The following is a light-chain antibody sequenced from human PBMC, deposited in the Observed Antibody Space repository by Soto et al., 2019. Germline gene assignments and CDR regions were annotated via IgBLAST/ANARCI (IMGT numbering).Light chain of an antibody. CDR3: QKSDSYPFT. J-gene: IGKJ2*01. Sequence: DIQMTQSPSSLSVSVGDRVTITCRTSQSITNYLNWYQQKPGKAPKLLVYAASSLQSGVPSRFSGNESGTDFTLTIGSLQPEDFGSYYCQKSDSYPFTFGQGTKLEIK. CDR1: QSITNY. CDR2: AAS. V-gene: IGKV1-39*01.